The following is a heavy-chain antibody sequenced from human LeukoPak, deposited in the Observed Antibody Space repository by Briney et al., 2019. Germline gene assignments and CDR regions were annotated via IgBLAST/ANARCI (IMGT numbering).Heavy chain of an antibody. V-gene: IGHV3-23*01. CDR1: GFTFSSYA. J-gene: IGHJ4*02. D-gene: IGHD4-17*01. CDR3: AKDGAVAYGDYPFDY. Sequence: GGSLRLSCTASGFTFSSYAMSWVRQAPGKGLEWVSAISGSGGSTYYADSVKGRFTISRDNSKNTLYLQMNSLRAEDTAVYYCAKDGAVAYGDYPFDYWGQGTLVTVSS. CDR2: ISGSGGST.